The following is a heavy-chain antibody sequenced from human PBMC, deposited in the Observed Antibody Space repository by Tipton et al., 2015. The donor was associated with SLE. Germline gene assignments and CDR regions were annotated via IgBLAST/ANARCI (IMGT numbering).Heavy chain of an antibody. CDR3: ARAVEWLWEHAQYNWFDP. D-gene: IGHD3-3*01. Sequence: QSGAEVKKPGASVKVSCKASGYTFTSYGISWVRQAPGQGLEWMGWISAYNGNTNYAQKLQGRVTMTTDTSTSTAYMELRSLGSGDTAVYYCARAVEWLWEHAQYNWFDPWGQGTLVTVSS. CDR2: ISAYNGNT. J-gene: IGHJ5*02. CDR1: GYTFTSYG. V-gene: IGHV1-18*01.